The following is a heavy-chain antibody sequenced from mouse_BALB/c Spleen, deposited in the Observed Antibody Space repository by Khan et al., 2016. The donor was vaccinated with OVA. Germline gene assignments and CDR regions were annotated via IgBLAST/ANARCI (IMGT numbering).Heavy chain of an antibody. CDR2: INPSTIYS. CDR3: ASYYRYPAWFAY. V-gene: IGHV1-4*01. J-gene: IGHJ3*01. Sequence: QVQLQQSGAELARPGASVKMSCRTSGFTFSNYTIHWVKQRPGQGLEWIGYINPSTIYSYYNHKFKDKATLTADKSSSTAYMQLNSLTSEDSAVYYWASYYRYPAWFAYWGQGTLVTVSA. CDR1: GFTFSNYT. D-gene: IGHD2-14*01.